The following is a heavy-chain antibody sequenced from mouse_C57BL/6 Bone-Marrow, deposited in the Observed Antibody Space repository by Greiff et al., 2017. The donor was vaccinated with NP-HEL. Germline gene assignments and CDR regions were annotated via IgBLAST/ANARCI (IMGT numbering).Heavy chain of an antibody. CDR3: EGGGGHYYAMDY. Sequence: VQLQQSGAELVRPGTSVKMSCKASGYTFTNYWIGWAKQRPGHGLEWIGDIYPGGGYTNYNEKFKGKATLTADKSSSTAYMQFSSLTSEDSANYYCEGGGGHYYAMDYWGQGTSVTVSS. CDR2: IYPGGGYT. CDR1: GYTFTNYW. D-gene: IGHD3-3*01. V-gene: IGHV1-63*01. J-gene: IGHJ4*01.